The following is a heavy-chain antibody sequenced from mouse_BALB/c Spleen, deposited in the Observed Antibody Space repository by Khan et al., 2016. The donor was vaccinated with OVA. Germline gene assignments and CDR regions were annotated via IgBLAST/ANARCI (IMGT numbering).Heavy chain of an antibody. J-gene: IGHJ2*01. CDR2: INPSTGYT. V-gene: IGHV1-7*01. D-gene: IGHD1-1*01. CDR3: ARRGLRWDFDY. CDR1: GYTFINYW. Sequence: QVQLKESGAELAKPGASVKMSCKASGYTFINYWILWVKQRPGQGLEWIGYINPSTGYTEYNQNFKDKATLTADKSSSTAYMQLSSLISEDSAVYYCARRGLRWDFDYWGQGTTLTVSS.